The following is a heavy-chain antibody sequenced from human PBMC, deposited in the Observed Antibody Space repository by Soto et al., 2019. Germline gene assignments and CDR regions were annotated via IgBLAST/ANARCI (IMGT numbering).Heavy chain of an antibody. CDR2: INPSGGST. V-gene: IGHV1-46*01. D-gene: IGHD1-26*01. CDR1: GYTFTSYY. CDR3: ARVGVAVNWFDP. J-gene: IGHJ5*02. Sequence: ASVKVSCKASGYTFTSYYMHWVRQAPGQGLEWMGIINPSGGSTSYARKFQGRVTMTRDTSTSTVYMELSSLRSEDTAVYYCARVGVAVNWFDPWGQGTLVIVSS.